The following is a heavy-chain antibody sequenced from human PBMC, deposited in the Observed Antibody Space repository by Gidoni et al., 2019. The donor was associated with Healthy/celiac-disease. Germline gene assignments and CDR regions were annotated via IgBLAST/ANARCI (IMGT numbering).Heavy chain of an antibody. CDR1: GGSISSGDYY. CDR3: ARGVWTAMFYYYYYGMDV. J-gene: IGHJ6*02. CDR2: IYYSGST. V-gene: IGHV4-30-4*01. D-gene: IGHD5-18*01. Sequence: QVQLQESGPGLVKPSQTLSLTCTVSGGSISSGDYYWSWIRQPPGKGLEWIGYIYYSGSTYYNPSLKSRVTISVDTSKNQFSLKLSSVTAADTAVYYCARGVWTAMFYYYYYGMDVWGQGTTVTVSS.